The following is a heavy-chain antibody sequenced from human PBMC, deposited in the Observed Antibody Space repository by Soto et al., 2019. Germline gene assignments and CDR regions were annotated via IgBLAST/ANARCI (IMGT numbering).Heavy chain of an antibody. Sequence: ASVKVSCKASGYTFSGFYMHWVRQAPGQGLEWMGWINPNSGGTKSAEKFQGRVTMTRDTSISTAYMELSRLTSDDTAVYYCASAAVTGTAGLDFWGQGTQVTVSS. J-gene: IGHJ4*02. V-gene: IGHV1-2*02. CDR1: GYTFSGFY. CDR2: INPNSGGT. CDR3: ASAAVTGTAGLDF. D-gene: IGHD6-19*01.